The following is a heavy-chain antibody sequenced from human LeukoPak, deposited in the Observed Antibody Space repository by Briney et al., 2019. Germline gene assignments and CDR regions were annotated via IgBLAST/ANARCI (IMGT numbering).Heavy chain of an antibody. Sequence: GGSLRLSCAASGFTFSSYRMHWVRQAPGKGLVWVSRINSDGSSRHYADSVKGRFTISRDNAKNTLYLQMNSLRADDTAVYYCARVEKKLIVGTTNHWFDPWGQGTLVTVSS. J-gene: IGHJ5*02. V-gene: IGHV3-74*01. CDR3: ARVEKKLIVGTTNHWFDP. CDR2: INSDGSSR. CDR1: GFTFSSYR. D-gene: IGHD1-26*01.